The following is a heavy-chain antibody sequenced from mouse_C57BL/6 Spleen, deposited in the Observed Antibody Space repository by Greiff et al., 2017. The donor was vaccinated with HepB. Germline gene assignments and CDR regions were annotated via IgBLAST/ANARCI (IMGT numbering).Heavy chain of an antibody. J-gene: IGHJ2*01. CDR1: GYTFTDYE. Sequence: VQLQQSGAELVRPGASVTLSCKASGYTFTDYEMHWVKQTPVHGLEWIGAIDPETGGTAYNQKFKGKAILTADKSSSTAYMELRSLTSEDSAVYYCTKYYGSSYVFDYWGQGTTLTVSS. CDR2: IDPETGGT. CDR3: TKYYGSSYVFDY. V-gene: IGHV1-15*01. D-gene: IGHD1-1*01.